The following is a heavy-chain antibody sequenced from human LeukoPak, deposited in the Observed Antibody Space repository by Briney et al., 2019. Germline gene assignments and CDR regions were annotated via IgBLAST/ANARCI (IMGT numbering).Heavy chain of an antibody. Sequence: GSLRLSCAASGFTFSSYSMNWVRQAPGKGLEWVSSISSSSSYIYYADSVKGRFTISRDNAKNSLYLQMNSLRAEDTAVYYCARGSYCSSTSCYLPPDYWGQGTLVTVSS. V-gene: IGHV3-21*01. CDR2: ISSSSSYI. D-gene: IGHD2-2*01. J-gene: IGHJ4*02. CDR1: GFTFSSYS. CDR3: ARGSYCSSTSCYLPPDY.